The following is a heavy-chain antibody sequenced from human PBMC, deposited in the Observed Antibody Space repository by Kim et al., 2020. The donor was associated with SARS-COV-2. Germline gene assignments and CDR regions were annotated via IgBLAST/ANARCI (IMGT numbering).Heavy chain of an antibody. D-gene: IGHD1-26*01. Sequence: SVKGRFTIARDNSKNTLYLQMNSLRAEDTAVYYCAKDGRSGSYFPYYFDYWGQGTLVTVSS. J-gene: IGHJ4*02. V-gene: IGHV3-23*01. CDR3: AKDGRSGSYFPYYFDY.